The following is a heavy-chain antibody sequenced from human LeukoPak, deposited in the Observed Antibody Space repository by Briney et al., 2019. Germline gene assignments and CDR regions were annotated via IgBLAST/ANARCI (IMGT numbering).Heavy chain of an antibody. V-gene: IGHV3-23*01. CDR1: GFTFSSYA. D-gene: IGHD3-3*01. Sequence: PGGSLRLSCAASGFTFSSYAMSWVRQAPGKGLEWVSAISGSGGSTCYADSVKGRFTISRDNSKNTLYLQMNSLRAEDTAVYYCAKDSITIFGVVTENYYYYYMDVWGKGTTVTVSS. J-gene: IGHJ6*03. CDR2: ISGSGGST. CDR3: AKDSITIFGVVTENYYYYYMDV.